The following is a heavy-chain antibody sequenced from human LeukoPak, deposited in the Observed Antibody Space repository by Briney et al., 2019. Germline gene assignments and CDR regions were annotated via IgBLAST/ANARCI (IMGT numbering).Heavy chain of an antibody. CDR3: TTESGYVDY. Sequence: GGSLRLSCAASGFTFNYAWMSWVRQAPGRGLEWVGRIKSKTDGGTTDYAAPVEGRFTISRDDSKNTLYLQMNSLKTEDTAVYYCTTESGYVDYWGQGTLVTVSS. CDR2: IKSKTDGGTT. V-gene: IGHV3-15*01. J-gene: IGHJ4*02. D-gene: IGHD1-26*01. CDR1: GFTFNYAW.